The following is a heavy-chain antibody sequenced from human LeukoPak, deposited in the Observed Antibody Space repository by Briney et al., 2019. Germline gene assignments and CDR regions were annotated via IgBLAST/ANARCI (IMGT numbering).Heavy chain of an antibody. J-gene: IGHJ4*02. CDR3: AKSRTGIAVAGTVY. CDR1: GFTFSSYA. CDR2: ISYDGSNK. Sequence: QHWGALILSCAASGFTFSSYAMHWVRQAPGKGPEWVAVISYDGSNKYYADSVKGRFTISRDNSKNTLYLQMNSLRAEDTAVYYCAKSRTGIAVAGTVYWGQGTLVTVSS. V-gene: IGHV3-30*04. D-gene: IGHD6-19*01.